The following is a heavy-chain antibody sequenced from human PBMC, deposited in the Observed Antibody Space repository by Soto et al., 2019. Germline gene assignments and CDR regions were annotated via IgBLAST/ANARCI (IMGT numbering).Heavy chain of an antibody. CDR3: ARGGSYYLPY. Sequence: GGSLRLSCAASGFTFSSYWIHWVRQAPGEGLVWVSRINTDGSTTNYADSVKGRFTISRDNAKNTAYLQMNSLRVEDTAVYYCARGGSYYLPYWGQGTQVTVSS. CDR2: INTDGSTT. J-gene: IGHJ4*02. V-gene: IGHV3-74*01. CDR1: GFTFSSYW. D-gene: IGHD1-26*01.